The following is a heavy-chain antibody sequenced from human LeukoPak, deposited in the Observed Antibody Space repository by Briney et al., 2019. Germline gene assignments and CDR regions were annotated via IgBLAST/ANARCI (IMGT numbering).Heavy chain of an antibody. CDR1: GFTFSSYA. V-gene: IGHV3-23*01. CDR2: ISGSGGST. CDR3: AKDVSQNPYCGGDCSDY. Sequence: GGSLRLSCAASGFTFSSYAMSWVRQAPGKGLEWVSAISGSGGSTYYADSVKGRFTISRDNSKNTLYLQMNSLRAEDTAVYYCAKDVSQNPYCGGDCSDYWGQGTLVTVSS. D-gene: IGHD2-21*02. J-gene: IGHJ4*02.